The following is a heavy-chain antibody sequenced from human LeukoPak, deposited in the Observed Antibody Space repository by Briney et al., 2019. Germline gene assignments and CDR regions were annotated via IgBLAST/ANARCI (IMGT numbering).Heavy chain of an antibody. CDR3: ARWFYGHDYNWFDP. D-gene: IGHD3-10*01. V-gene: IGHV4-34*01. J-gene: IGHJ5*02. CDR1: GGSFSGYY. CDR2: IGDGGST. Sequence: SETLSLTCAVHGGSFSGYYWSWIRQSPGKGLEWVGEIGDGGSTNYNPSLKSRVTMSVDMSKDQFSLRLNSVTAADAAVYYCARWFYGHDYNWFDPWGQGTLVTVSS.